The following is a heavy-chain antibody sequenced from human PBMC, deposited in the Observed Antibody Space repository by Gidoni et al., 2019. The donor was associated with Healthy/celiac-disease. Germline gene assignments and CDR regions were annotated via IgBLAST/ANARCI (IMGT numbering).Heavy chain of an antibody. J-gene: IGHJ4*02. V-gene: IGHV1-69*01. D-gene: IGHD2-15*01. Sequence: VQLVQSAAEVKNPRSSVKVSCKAAAGGFYSHPIIWVRQAPGKGLEWMGGIIPICGTANYAQKFQGRVTITADESTSTAYMELSSLRSEDTAVYYCARRCSGGSCYSGARGFHFDYWGQGTLVTVSS. CDR2: IIPICGTA. CDR1: AGGFYSHP. CDR3: ARRCSGGSCYSGARGFHFDY.